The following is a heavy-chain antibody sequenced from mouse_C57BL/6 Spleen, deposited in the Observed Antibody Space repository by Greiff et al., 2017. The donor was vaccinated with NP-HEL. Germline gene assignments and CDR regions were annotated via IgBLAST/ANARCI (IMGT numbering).Heavy chain of an antibody. V-gene: IGHV1-82*01. CDR3: ARGELGRGAY. Sequence: VQLQQSGPELVKPGASVKISCKASGYAFSSSWMNWVKQRPGKGLEWIGRIYPGDGDTNYNGKFKGKATLTADKSSSTAYMQLSSLTSEDSAVYFCARGELGRGAYWGQGTLVTVSA. J-gene: IGHJ3*01. CDR1: GYAFSSSW. D-gene: IGHD4-1*01. CDR2: IYPGDGDT.